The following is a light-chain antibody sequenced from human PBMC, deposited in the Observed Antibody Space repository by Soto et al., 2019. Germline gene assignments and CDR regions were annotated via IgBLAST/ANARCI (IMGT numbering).Light chain of an antibody. CDR3: QQLKTYPLT. CDR2: AAP. Sequence: IQLTQSPSFLSASVGDRVTITCRASQGISSYLAWYQQRAGKAPKFLMYAAPTLQNGVPSRFSGSGSGTEFALTISSLQPEDFATYYCQQLKTYPLTFGGGTKVDIK. V-gene: IGKV1-9*01. J-gene: IGKJ4*01. CDR1: QGISSY.